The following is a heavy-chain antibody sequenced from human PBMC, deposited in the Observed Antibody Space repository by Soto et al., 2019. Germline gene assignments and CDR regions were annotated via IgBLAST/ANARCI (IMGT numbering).Heavy chain of an antibody. V-gene: IGHV3-23*01. CDR3: AKGRSYYYYYGVDV. CDR2: IIDSGGST. Sequence: SPRPPCAATRFTFIRCALGRVRPAPGKGLEWVSDIIDSGGSTYYADSVKGRFTISRDNSKSTLYLQMNSLRAEDTALYYCAKGRSYYYYYGVDVWGQGTTVTVSS. CDR1: RFTFIRCA. J-gene: IGHJ6*02.